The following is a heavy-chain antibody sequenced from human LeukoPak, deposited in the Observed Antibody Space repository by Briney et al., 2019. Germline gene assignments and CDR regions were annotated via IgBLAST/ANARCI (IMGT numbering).Heavy chain of an antibody. V-gene: IGHV4-39*07. Sequence: PSETLPLTCTVSGGSISSSSYYWGWIRQPPGKGLEWIGSIYYSGSTYYNPSLKSRVTISVDTSKNQFSLKLSSVTAADTAVYYCARERGGIVVVPAAILNLRRLGTKNWFDPWGQGTLVTVSS. CDR2: IYYSGST. J-gene: IGHJ5*02. CDR3: ARERGGIVVVPAAILNLRRLGTKNWFDP. D-gene: IGHD2-2*02. CDR1: GGSISSSSYY.